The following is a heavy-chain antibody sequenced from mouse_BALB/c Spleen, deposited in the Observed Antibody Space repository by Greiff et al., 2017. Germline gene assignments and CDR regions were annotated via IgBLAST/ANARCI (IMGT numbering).Heavy chain of an antibody. CDR1: GFNIKDTY. CDR3: ASRYGNYPAWFAY. D-gene: IGHD2-1*01. Sequence: EVQLQQSGAELVKPGASVKLSCTASGFNIKDTYMHWVKQRPEQGLEWIGRIDPANGNTKYDPKFQGKATITADTSSNTAYLQLSSLTSEDTAVYYCASRYGNYPAWFAYWGQGTLVTVSA. CDR2: IDPANGNT. J-gene: IGHJ3*01. V-gene: IGHV14-3*02.